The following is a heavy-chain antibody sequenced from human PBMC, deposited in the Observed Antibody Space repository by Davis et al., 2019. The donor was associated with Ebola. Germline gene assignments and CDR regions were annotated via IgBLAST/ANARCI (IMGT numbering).Heavy chain of an antibody. J-gene: IGHJ3*02. Sequence: PGGSLSLSCAASGFTFSSYGMHWVRQAPGKGLEWVAVISYDGSNKYYADSVKGRFTISRDNSKNTLYLQMNSLRAEDTAVYYCAKEHGVNWGSMDDAFDIWGQGTMVTVSS. CDR1: GFTFSSYG. V-gene: IGHV3-30*18. CDR2: ISYDGSNK. CDR3: AKEHGVNWGSMDDAFDI. D-gene: IGHD7-27*01.